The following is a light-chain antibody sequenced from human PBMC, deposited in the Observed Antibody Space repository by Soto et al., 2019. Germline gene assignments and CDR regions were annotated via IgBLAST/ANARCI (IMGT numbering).Light chain of an antibody. CDR2: RDH. CDR1: SSNIGSNS. V-gene: IGLV1-44*01. CDR3: ASWDDSLNAVL. J-gene: IGLJ2*01. Sequence: QSVLTQSPSASGTAGQRITISCSGGSSNIGSNSVNWYQQVPGTAPKVLIYRDHQRPSGVPDRFSGSKSGTSASLAISGLQSEDEAEYCCASWDDSLNAVLFGGGTKLTVL.